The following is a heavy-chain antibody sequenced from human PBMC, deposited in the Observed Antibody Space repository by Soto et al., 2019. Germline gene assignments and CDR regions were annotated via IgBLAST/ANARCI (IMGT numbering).Heavy chain of an antibody. CDR2: IYYSGIT. CDR1: GGSISSSSSY. Sequence: SETLSLTCTVSGGSISSSSSYWGWIRQPPGKGLEWIGSIYYSGITYYSPSLKSRVTISVDTSKNQFSLKLTSVTAADTAVYYCARQRFDSSGWSVDYYYYGMDVWGQGTTVTVSS. CDR3: ARQRFDSSGWSVDYYYYGMDV. D-gene: IGHD6-19*01. J-gene: IGHJ6*02. V-gene: IGHV4-39*01.